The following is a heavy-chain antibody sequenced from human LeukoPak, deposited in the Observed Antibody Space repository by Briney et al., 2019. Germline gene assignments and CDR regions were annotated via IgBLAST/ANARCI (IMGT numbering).Heavy chain of an antibody. CDR1: GFTFSSYS. Sequence: PGGSLRLSCAASGFTFSSYSMNWVRQAPGKGLEWVSYISSSSSTIYYADSVKGRFTISRDNAKNSLYLQMNSLRAEDTAVNYCARARPYYYDSSGYFDYFDYWGQGTLVTVSS. D-gene: IGHD3-22*01. V-gene: IGHV3-48*01. CDR2: ISSSSSTI. CDR3: ARARPYYYDSSGYFDYFDY. J-gene: IGHJ4*02.